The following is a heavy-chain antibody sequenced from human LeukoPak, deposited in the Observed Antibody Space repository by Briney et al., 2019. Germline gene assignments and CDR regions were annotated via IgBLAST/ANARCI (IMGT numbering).Heavy chain of an antibody. CDR3: ARWRWGFYYFDY. Sequence: GASVKVSCKASGGTFSSYAISWVRQAPGQGLEWMGGIIPLFGTPNYAQKFQGRVTITADKSTSTAYMELRSLRSDDTAVYYCARWRWGFYYFDYWGQGTLVTVSS. J-gene: IGHJ4*02. CDR1: GGTFSSYA. V-gene: IGHV1-69*06. D-gene: IGHD2-21*01. CDR2: IIPLFGTP.